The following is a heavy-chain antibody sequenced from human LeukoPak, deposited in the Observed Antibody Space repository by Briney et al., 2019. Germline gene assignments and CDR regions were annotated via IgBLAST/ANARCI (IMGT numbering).Heavy chain of an antibody. D-gene: IGHD1-26*01. CDR3: ARETGGRQYFDY. CDR1: GGSISSYY. J-gene: IGHJ4*02. V-gene: IGHV4-59*01. CDR2: IYYSGST. Sequence: SETLSLTCTVSGGSISSYYWSWIRQPPGKGLEWIGYIYYSGSTNYNPSLKSRVTISVDTSKNQFSLKLSSVTAADTAVYYCARETGGRQYFDYWGQGTLVTVSS.